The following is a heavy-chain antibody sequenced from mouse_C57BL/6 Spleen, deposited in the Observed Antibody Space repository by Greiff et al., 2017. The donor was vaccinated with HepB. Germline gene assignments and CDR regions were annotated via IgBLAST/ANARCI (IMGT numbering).Heavy chain of an antibody. V-gene: IGHV1-81*01. CDR2: IYPRSGNT. D-gene: IGHD2-4*01. CDR1: GYTFTSYG. CDR3: ARRKGYDYDDFDY. J-gene: IGHJ2*01. Sequence: QVQLKESGAELARPGASVKLSCKASGYTFTSYGISWVKQRTGQGLEWIGEIYPRSGNTYYNEKFKGKATLTADKSSSTAYMELRSLTSEDSAVYFCARRKGYDYDDFDYWGQGTTLTVSS.